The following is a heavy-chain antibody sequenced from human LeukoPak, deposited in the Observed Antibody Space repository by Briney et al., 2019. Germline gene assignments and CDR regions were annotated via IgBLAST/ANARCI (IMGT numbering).Heavy chain of an antibody. V-gene: IGHV1-3*03. CDR3: ARGGYGDFDY. Sequence: ASVKVSCKASGYTFTNYAMHWVRHPPGQRLEWMGWINAGNGNTKYSQEFQGRVTITRDTSASTVYMELSSLRSEDMAVYYCARGGYGDFDYWGQGTLATVSS. CDR1: GYTFTNYA. CDR2: INAGNGNT. J-gene: IGHJ4*02. D-gene: IGHD4-17*01.